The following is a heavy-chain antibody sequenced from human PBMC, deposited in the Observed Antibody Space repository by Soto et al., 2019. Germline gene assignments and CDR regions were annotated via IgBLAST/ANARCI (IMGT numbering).Heavy chain of an antibody. CDR2: IIPIFGTA. Sequence: ASVKVSCKASGYTFTSYGISWVRQAPGQGLKWMGGIIPIFGTANYAQKFQGRVTITADESTSTAYMELSSLRSEDTAVYYCARTRIIAAAGTGYYYYYGMDVWGQGTTVTVSS. V-gene: IGHV1-69*13. J-gene: IGHJ6*02. CDR3: ARTRIIAAAGTGYYYYYGMDV. D-gene: IGHD6-13*01. CDR1: GYTFTSYG.